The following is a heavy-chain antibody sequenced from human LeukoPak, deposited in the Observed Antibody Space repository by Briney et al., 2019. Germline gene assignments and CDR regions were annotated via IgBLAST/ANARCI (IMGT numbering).Heavy chain of an antibody. J-gene: IGHJ6*02. CDR2: VTGDKL. CDR3: SRRVPFEGMDV. Sequence: GRSLRLSCAASGSGLSSFEVNWVRQPPGKGREWVSFVTGDKLYFADSVMGRVTVSRDNAKNSLYLQMNSLRDEDTGIYYCSRRVPFEGMDVWGQGTTVTVSS. CDR1: GSGLSSFE. D-gene: IGHD3-3*01. V-gene: IGHV3-48*03.